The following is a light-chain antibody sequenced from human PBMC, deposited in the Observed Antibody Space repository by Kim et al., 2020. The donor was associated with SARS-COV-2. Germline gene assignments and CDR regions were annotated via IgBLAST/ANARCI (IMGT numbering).Light chain of an antibody. J-gene: IGKJ2*02. CDR2: LGF. Sequence: IVVTQSPLYLSVTPGEPASISCRSSDSLLHSNGRHYLDWYLQKPGQSPHLLIYLGFNRASGVPDRFSGSGSGTDFTLKISRVEAEDVGVYYCMQALDTRTFGQGTKVDIK. CDR1: DSLLHSNGRHY. CDR3: MQALDTRT. V-gene: IGKV2-28*01.